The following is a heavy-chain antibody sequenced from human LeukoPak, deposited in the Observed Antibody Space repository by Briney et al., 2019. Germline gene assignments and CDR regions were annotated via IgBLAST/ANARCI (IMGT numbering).Heavy chain of an antibody. CDR3: ARCHYYDSSGYYYGMDV. D-gene: IGHD3-22*01. V-gene: IGHV1-3*01. CDR2: INAGNGNT. Sequence: ASVKVSCKASGYTFTSYAMHWVRQAPGQRLEWMGWINAGNGNTKYSQKFQGRVTMTRNTSISTAYMELSSLRSEDTAVYYCARCHYYDSSGYYYGMDVWGQGTTVTVSS. J-gene: IGHJ6*02. CDR1: GYTFTSYA.